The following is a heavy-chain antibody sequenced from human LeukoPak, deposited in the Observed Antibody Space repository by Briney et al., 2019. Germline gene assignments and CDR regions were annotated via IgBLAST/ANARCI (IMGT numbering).Heavy chain of an antibody. CDR1: GFTFSDYY. Sequence: GGSLRLSCAASGFTFSDYYMSWIHQAPGKGLEWVSYISSSGSTIYYADSVKGRFTISRDNAKNSLYLQMNSLRAEDTAVYYCARDGRGGYYYGSGSKKRQYYYYYMDVWGKGTTVTVSS. J-gene: IGHJ6*03. D-gene: IGHD3-10*01. V-gene: IGHV3-11*01. CDR2: ISSSGSTI. CDR3: ARDGRGGYYYGSGSKKRQYYYYYMDV.